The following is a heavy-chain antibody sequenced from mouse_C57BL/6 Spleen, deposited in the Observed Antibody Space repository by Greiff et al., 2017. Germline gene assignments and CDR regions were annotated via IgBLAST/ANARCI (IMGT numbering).Heavy chain of an antibody. J-gene: IGHJ2*01. CDR3: AKNALYYDYDQGYYFDY. Sequence: QVQLQQSGPGLVQPSQSLSITCTVSGFSLTSYGVHWVRQSPGKGLEWLGVIWRGGSTDYTAAFMSRLSITKDNSKSQVFFKMNSLQADDTAIYYCAKNALYYDYDQGYYFDYWGQGTTLTVSS. CDR1: GFSLTSYG. V-gene: IGHV2-5*01. CDR2: IWRGGST. D-gene: IGHD2-4*01.